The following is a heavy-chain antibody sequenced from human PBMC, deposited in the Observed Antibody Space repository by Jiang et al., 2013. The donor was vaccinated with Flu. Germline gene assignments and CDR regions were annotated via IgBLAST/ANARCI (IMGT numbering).Heavy chain of an antibody. Sequence: ESGGGLVQPGGSLRLSCAASGFTFSNYVMTWVRQAPGKGLEWVSAISGGTTYYADSVKGRFTISRDNSKNTLYLQMISLRAEDTAVYYCAKDRLGSLHDAFDIWGQGTMVTVSS. CDR3: AKDRLGSLHDAFDI. D-gene: IGHD3-10*01. CDR2: ISGGTT. V-gene: IGHV3-23*01. CDR1: GFTFSNYV. J-gene: IGHJ3*02.